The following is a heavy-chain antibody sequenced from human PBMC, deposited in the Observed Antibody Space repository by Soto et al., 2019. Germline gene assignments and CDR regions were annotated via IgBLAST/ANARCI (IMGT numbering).Heavy chain of an antibody. Sequence: QVQLVESGGGVVQPGRSLRLSCAASGFSFTTYGMHWVRQAPGKGLEWVAVIWFDGSEKYYGESVKGRFTISRDNSKNTVYLEMNSLRVEDTAMYFCVKDHCGGDCYSDTYFDNWGQGTLVTVSS. CDR2: IWFDGSEK. J-gene: IGHJ4*02. V-gene: IGHV3-33*06. CDR3: VKDHCGGDCYSDTYFDN. CDR1: GFSFTTYG. D-gene: IGHD2-21*02.